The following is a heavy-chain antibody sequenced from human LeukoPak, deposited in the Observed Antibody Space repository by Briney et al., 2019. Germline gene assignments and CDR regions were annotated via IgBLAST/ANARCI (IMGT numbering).Heavy chain of an antibody. V-gene: IGHV3-33*01. Sequence: GGSLRLSCVPSGFTFSSYGMHWVRQAPGKGLEWVAVTWYDGSKEYYADSVKGRFTISRDNSKNILHLEMNSLRAEDTAEYYCARVKRFCSGGDCIHDVFDMWGQGTMVTVSS. J-gene: IGHJ3*02. CDR1: GFTFSSYG. CDR3: ARVKRFCSGGDCIHDVFDM. D-gene: IGHD2-21*02. CDR2: TWYDGSKE.